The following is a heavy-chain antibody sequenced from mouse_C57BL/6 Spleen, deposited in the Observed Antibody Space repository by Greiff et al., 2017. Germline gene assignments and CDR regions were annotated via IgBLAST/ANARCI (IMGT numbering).Heavy chain of an antibody. V-gene: IGHV1-82*01. Sequence: VQLQESGPELVKPGASVKISCKASGYAFSSSWMNWVKQRPGKGLEWIGRIYPGDGDTNYNGKFKGKATLTADKSSSTAYMQLSSLTSEDSAVYFCEGTTVVADYWGQGTTLTVSS. J-gene: IGHJ2*01. D-gene: IGHD1-1*01. CDR3: EGTTVVADY. CDR1: GYAFSSSW. CDR2: IYPGDGDT.